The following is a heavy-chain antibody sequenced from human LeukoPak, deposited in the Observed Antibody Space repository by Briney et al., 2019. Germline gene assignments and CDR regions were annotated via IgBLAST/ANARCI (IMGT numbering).Heavy chain of an antibody. V-gene: IGHV4-59*01. D-gene: IGHD6-6*01. CDR3: ARDWVGSSSGGFDY. CDR1: GGSISSYY. CDR2: IYYSGST. Sequence: SETLSLTCTVSGGSISSYYWSWIRQPPWKGLEWIGYIYYSGSTNYNPSLKSRVTISVDTSKNQFSLKLSSVTAADTAVYYCARDWVGSSSGGFDYWGQGTLVTVSS. J-gene: IGHJ4*02.